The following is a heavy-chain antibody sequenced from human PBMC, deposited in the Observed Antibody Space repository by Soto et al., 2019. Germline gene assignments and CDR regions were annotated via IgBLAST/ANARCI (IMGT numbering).Heavy chain of an antibody. D-gene: IGHD6-6*01. CDR3: ARPHIAAGPYYYYGMDV. J-gene: IGHJ6*02. Sequence: QVQLVQSGAEVKKPGSSVKVSCKASGVTFSSYAISWVRQAPGQGLEWMGGIIPIFGTANYAQKFQGRVTITADESTSTAYMELSSLRSEDTAVYYCARPHIAAGPYYYYGMDVWGQGTTVTVSS. V-gene: IGHV1-69*01. CDR1: GVTFSSYA. CDR2: IIPIFGTA.